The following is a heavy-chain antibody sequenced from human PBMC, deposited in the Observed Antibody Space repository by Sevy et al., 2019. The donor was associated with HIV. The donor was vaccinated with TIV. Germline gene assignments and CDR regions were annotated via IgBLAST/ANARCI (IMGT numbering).Heavy chain of an antibody. V-gene: IGHV3-33*03. CDR2: LWSHGRRE. J-gene: IGHJ3*01. Sequence: GGYLRLSCAGSGFTFSNYAMHWVRQAPGKGLECVAGLWSHGRREYYADFAKGRFTISRDNSKNTVYLHMDSLRTDDTPVYYCAKEDDAFDVWGQGTMVSVSS. CDR3: AKEDDAFDV. CDR1: GFTFSNYA.